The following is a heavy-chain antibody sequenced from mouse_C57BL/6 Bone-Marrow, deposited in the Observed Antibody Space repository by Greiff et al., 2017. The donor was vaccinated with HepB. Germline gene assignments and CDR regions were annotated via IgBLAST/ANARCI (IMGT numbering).Heavy chain of an antibody. Sequence: QVQLQQSGAELVKPEASVKISCKASGYAFSSYWMNWVKQRPGKGLEWIGQIYPGDGDTNYNGKFKGKATLTADKSSSTAYMQLSSLTSEDSAVYFCARSGKFIYYYGSGDYWGQGTTLTVSS. CDR3: ARSGKFIYYYGSGDY. J-gene: IGHJ2*01. CDR2: IYPGDGDT. D-gene: IGHD1-1*01. V-gene: IGHV1-80*01. CDR1: GYAFSSYW.